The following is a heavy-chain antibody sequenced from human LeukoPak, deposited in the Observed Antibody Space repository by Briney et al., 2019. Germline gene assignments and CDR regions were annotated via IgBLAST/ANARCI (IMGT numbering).Heavy chain of an antibody. CDR2: IKSKTDGGTT. CDR1: GFTFSNAW. CDR3: TTDREVTPDFDY. J-gene: IGHJ4*02. Sequence: GGSLRLSCAASGFTFSNAWMSWVRQAPGKGLEWVGRIKSKTDGGTTDYAAPVKGRFTISRDDSKNTLYLQMNSLKTEDTAVHYCTTDREVTPDFDYWGQGTLVAVSS. V-gene: IGHV3-15*01. D-gene: IGHD2-21*02.